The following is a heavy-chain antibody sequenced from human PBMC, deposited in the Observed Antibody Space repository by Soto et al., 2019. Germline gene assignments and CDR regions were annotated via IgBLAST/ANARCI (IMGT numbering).Heavy chain of an antibody. D-gene: IGHD2-15*01. J-gene: IGHJ5*02. CDR3: ARDKYCSGGSCRKNWFDP. CDR1: GGSISSSNW. CDR2: IYHSGSA. V-gene: IGHV4-4*02. Sequence: PSETLSLTCAVSGGSISSSNWWSWVRQPPGKGLEWIGEIYHSGSANYNPSLKSRATISLDMSRNQFSLKLTSVTAADTAVYYCARDKYCSGGSCRKNWFDPWGQGTLVTVSS.